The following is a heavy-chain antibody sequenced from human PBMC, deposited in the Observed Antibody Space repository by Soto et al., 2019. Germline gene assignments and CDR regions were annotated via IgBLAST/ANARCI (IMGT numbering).Heavy chain of an antibody. D-gene: IGHD6-13*01. J-gene: IGHJ6*03. CDR3: AKGSSSWSLGYYMDV. V-gene: IGHV3-23*01. CDR2: ISGSGGST. Sequence: GGSLRLSCAASGFTFSSYAMSWVRQAPGKGLEWVSAISGSGGSTYYADSVKGRFTISRDNSKNTLYLQMNSLRAEDKAVYYCAKGSSSWSLGYYMDVWGKGTTVTVSS. CDR1: GFTFSSYA.